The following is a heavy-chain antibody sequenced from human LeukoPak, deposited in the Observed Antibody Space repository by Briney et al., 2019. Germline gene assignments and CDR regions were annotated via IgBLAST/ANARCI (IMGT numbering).Heavy chain of an antibody. CDR2: VYSSGST. Sequence: SETLSLTCTVSGGSISSYYWSWVRQPPGKGLEWIGYVYSSGSTNYNPSLKSRVTISVDTSKNQFSLKLSSVTAAGTAVYYCARDGYSSSWYDYWGQGTLVTVSS. V-gene: IGHV4-4*08. J-gene: IGHJ4*02. CDR1: GGSISSYY. CDR3: ARDGYSSSWYDY. D-gene: IGHD6-13*01.